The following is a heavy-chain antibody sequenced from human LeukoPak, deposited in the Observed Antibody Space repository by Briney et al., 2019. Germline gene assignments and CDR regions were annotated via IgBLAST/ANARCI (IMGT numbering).Heavy chain of an antibody. CDR1: GGSFSGYY. J-gene: IGHJ6*03. CDR3: ARSDYNYYYHMDV. V-gene: IGHV4-34*01. CDR2: INHSGST. Sequence: SETLSLTCAVYGGSFSGYYWSWVRQPPGKGLEWIGEINHSGSTNYNPSLTSRVTISVDTSKNQFSLKLSSVTAADTAVDYCARSDYNYYYHMDVWGKGTTVTVSS. D-gene: IGHD3-10*01.